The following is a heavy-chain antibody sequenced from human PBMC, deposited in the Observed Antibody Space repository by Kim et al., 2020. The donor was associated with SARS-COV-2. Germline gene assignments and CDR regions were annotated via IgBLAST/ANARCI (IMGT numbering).Heavy chain of an antibody. D-gene: IGHD2-21*02. Sequence: GGSLRLSCAAPGFTFSNSWMHWVRQAPGKGLVWVSRINSDGRSTDYADSVKGRFTISRDNAKNTLYLQMHSQRVEDTAVYYCARGLPGHCGGDCHSDYWGQGTQVTVSS. CDR2: INSDGRST. V-gene: IGHV3-74*01. CDR3: ARGLPGHCGGDCHSDY. CDR1: GFTFSNSW. J-gene: IGHJ4*02.